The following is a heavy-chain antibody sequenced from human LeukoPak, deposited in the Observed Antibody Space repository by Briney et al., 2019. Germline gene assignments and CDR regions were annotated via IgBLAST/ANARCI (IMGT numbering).Heavy chain of an antibody. V-gene: IGHV3-7*01. Sequence: GGSLRLSCVASGFTFSNTWMAWVRQAPGKGLEWVANINQDGSTRQYADSVRGRFTISGDNAKNSLYLEMNSLRAEDTGLYHCARDMKGNLDYWGQGTLVTVSS. CDR1: GFTFSNTW. J-gene: IGHJ4*02. CDR2: INQDGSTR. D-gene: IGHD3-16*01. CDR3: ARDMKGNLDY.